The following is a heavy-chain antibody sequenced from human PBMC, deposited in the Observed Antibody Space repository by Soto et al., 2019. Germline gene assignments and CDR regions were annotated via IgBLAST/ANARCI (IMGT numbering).Heavy chain of an antibody. D-gene: IGHD1-26*01. Sequence: SQTLSLTCAISGDSVSSDSAAWNWIRQSPSRGLEWLGRTYYRSKWYNEYAVSVKSRITIKPDTSKNQFSLQLNSVIPEDTAVYYCAGMQDGALAYWGQGTLVTVSS. CDR2: TYYRSKWYN. V-gene: IGHV6-1*01. CDR1: GDSVSSDSAA. J-gene: IGHJ4*02. CDR3: AGMQDGALAY.